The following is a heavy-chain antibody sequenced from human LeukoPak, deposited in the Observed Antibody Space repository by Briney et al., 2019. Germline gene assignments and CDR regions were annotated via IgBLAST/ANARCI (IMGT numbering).Heavy chain of an antibody. CDR2: IYPGDSDT. CDR3: ARRSGWYSGLNWFDP. V-gene: IGHV5-51*01. D-gene: IGHD6-19*01. J-gene: IGHJ5*02. Sequence: GESLKISCNGSGYSFTSYWIGWVRQMPGKGLEWMGIIYPGDSDTRCSPSSQGWLTTSADTSISTAYLQWSSLKASDTAMYYCARRSGWYSGLNWFDPWGQGTLVTVSS. CDR1: GYSFTSYW.